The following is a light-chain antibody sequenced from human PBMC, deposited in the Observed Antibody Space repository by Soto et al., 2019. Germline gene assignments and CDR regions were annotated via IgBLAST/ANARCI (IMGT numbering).Light chain of an antibody. CDR3: HQRQSWPRT. CDR2: HTS. CDR1: QTVNSR. Sequence: EIVLTQSPATLSSSPGERATLSCRASQTVNSRLAWYRNKPGQSPRLLIYHTSNRATGIPARFSGSGSGTDFNLTISSLETEDLAVYYCHQRQSWPRTVGQGTQ. J-gene: IGKJ1*01. V-gene: IGKV3-11*01.